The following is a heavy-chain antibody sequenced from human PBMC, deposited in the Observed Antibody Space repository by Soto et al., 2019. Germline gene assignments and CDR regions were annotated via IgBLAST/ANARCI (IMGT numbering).Heavy chain of an antibody. D-gene: IGHD3-16*01. J-gene: IGHJ5*02. CDR1: GGSLTSPGYS. CDR2: LYHTGNA. V-gene: IGHV4-30-2*01. Sequence: QLLLEESGSGLVRPSQTLSLTCGVSGGSLTSPGYSWTWIRQTPGQGLEWIGHLYHTGNAYYNPSLKSRVTISMDTSKNRFSLNLTSVIAADTAIYYCARNWNYVGMNGFDPLGQGTLVTVSS. CDR3: ARNWNYVGMNGFDP.